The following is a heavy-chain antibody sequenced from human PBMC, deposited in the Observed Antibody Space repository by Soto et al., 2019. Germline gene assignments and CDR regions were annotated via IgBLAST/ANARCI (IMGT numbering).Heavy chain of an antibody. CDR3: AADVTTFDY. D-gene: IGHD1-1*01. CDR1: GFTLRSYS. V-gene: IGHV3-48*01. Sequence: GGSLKLSCAASGFTLRSYSMNWVRQAPGKGLEWVSYISSSSSTIYYADSVKGRFTISRDNAKTSLYLQMNSLRAEDTAVYYCAADVTTFDYWGQGTLVTVSS. J-gene: IGHJ4*02. CDR2: ISSSSSTI.